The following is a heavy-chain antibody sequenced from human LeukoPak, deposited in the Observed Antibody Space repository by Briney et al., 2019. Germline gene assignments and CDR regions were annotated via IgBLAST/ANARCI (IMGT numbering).Heavy chain of an antibody. Sequence: SETLSLTCTVSGGSISSHYWSWLRQPPGKGLEWIGYIYYSGSTNYNPSLKTRVTISVDTSKNQFSLKLSSVTAADTAVYSCGRTYSYYYYMDVWGKGTTVTVSS. CDR3: GRTYSYYYYMDV. J-gene: IGHJ6*03. D-gene: IGHD2-15*01. V-gene: IGHV4-59*11. CDR1: GGSISSHY. CDR2: IYYSGST.